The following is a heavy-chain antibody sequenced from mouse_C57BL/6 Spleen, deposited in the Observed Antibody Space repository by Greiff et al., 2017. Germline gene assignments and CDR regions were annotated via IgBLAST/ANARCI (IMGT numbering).Heavy chain of an antibody. CDR1: GFTFSDYG. D-gene: IGHD1-1*01. J-gene: IGHJ2*01. CDR3: ARDYYGSSGY. Sequence: EVHLVESGGGLVKPGGSLKLSCAASGFTFSDYGMHWVRQAPEKGLAWVAYISSGSSTIYSADTVKGRFPISRDNAKNTLFLQMTSLRSEDTAMYYCARDYYGSSGYWGQGTTRTVSS. CDR2: ISSGSSTI. V-gene: IGHV5-17*01.